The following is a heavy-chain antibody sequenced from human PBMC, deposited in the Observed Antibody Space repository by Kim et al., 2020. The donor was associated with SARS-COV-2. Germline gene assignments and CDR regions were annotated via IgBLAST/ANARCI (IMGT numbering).Heavy chain of an antibody. CDR2: INHSGST. D-gene: IGHD2-2*01. Sequence: SETLSLTCAVYGGSFSGYYWSWIRQPPGKGLEWIGEINHSGSTNYNPSLKSRVTISVDTSKNQFSLKLSSVTAADTAVYYCARDRYCSSTSCPRWFDPWGQGTLFTVSS. CDR1: GGSFSGYY. V-gene: IGHV4-34*01. J-gene: IGHJ5*02. CDR3: ARDRYCSSTSCPRWFDP.